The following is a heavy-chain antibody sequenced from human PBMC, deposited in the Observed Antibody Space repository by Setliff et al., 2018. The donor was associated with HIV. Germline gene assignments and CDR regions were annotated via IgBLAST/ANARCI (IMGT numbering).Heavy chain of an antibody. J-gene: IGHJ6*03. Sequence: SQTLSLTCVISGDSVSSNSAAWNWIRQSPSRGLEWLGRTYYKSKWYNDYAVSVKSRITINPDTSKNQFSLQLSSVTPEDTAVYYCASGAVAATGHYYYYYMDVWGKGTTVTSP. V-gene: IGHV6-1*01. CDR1: GDSVSSNSAA. CDR2: TYYKSKWYN. CDR3: ASGAVAATGHYYYYYMDV. D-gene: IGHD6-19*01.